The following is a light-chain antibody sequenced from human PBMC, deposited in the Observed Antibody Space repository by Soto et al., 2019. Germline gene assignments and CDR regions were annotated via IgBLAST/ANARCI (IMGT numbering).Light chain of an antibody. Sequence: EIVMTQSPATLSVFPGERATLSCRASRGISTNLAWYQQHPGQAPRLLIYGASTRAAGVPFRFSGSGSGTEFTLTISSLQSEDFAVYYCQQYNAWPQTFGQGTKVEIK. V-gene: IGKV3-15*01. CDR3: QQYNAWPQT. CDR2: GAS. CDR1: RGISTN. J-gene: IGKJ1*01.